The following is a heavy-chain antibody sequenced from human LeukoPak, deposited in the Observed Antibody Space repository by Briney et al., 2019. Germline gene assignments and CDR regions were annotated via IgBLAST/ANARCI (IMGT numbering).Heavy chain of an antibody. J-gene: IGHJ3*02. D-gene: IGHD3-22*01. CDR2: ISGSGGST. CDR1: GFTFNSYA. V-gene: IGHV3-23*01. Sequence: GGSLRLSCAASGFTFNSYAMSWVRQAPGKGLEWVSAISGSGGSTYYADSVKGRFTISRDNSKNTLYLQMNSLRAEDTAVYYCAKQISYDSSGYYSHAFDIWGQGTMVTVSS. CDR3: AKQISYDSSGYYSHAFDI.